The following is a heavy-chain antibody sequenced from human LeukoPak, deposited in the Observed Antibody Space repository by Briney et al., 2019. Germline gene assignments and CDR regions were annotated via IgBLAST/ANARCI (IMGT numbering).Heavy chain of an antibody. CDR3: ATSPDCSNTRCYNY. D-gene: IGHD2-2*02. J-gene: IGHJ4*02. V-gene: IGHV3-30*02. Sequence: GGSLRLSCAASGFTFSSYGMHWVRQAPGKGLEWVAFIRYDGSNKYYADSVKGRFTISRDGSKNKLYLQMNSLRAEDTAMYYCATSPDCSNTRCYNYWGQGTLVTVSS. CDR1: GFTFSSYG. CDR2: IRYDGSNK.